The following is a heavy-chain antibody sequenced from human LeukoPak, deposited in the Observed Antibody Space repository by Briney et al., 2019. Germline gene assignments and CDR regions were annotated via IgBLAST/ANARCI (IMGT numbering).Heavy chain of an antibody. CDR1: GFTFSSYW. Sequence: GGSLRLSCAASGFTFSSYWMNWVRQAPGEGLEWVSYISSLSGTIYYADSVKGRFTISRDNAKNSLYLQMDSLRAEDTAVYYCAELGITMIGGVWGKGTTVTISS. J-gene: IGHJ6*04. CDR3: AELGITMIGGV. CDR2: ISSLSGTI. V-gene: IGHV3-48*01. D-gene: IGHD3-10*02.